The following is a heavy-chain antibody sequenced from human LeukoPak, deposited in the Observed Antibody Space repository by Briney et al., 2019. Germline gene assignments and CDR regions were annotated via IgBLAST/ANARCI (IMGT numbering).Heavy chain of an antibody. V-gene: IGHV3-23*01. Sequence: PGGSLRLSCAASGFTFSSYAMSWVRQAPGKGLEWVSAISDRGGSTYYADSVKGRFTISRDNSQNTLYLQMNSLRAEDTAVYYCAEDFRGGSPDYFDYWGQGTLVTVSS. CDR3: AEDFRGGSPDYFDY. CDR1: GFTFSSYA. CDR2: ISDRGGST. J-gene: IGHJ4*02. D-gene: IGHD2-15*01.